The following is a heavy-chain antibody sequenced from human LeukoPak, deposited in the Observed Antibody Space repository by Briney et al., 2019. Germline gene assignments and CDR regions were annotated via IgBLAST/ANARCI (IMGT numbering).Heavy chain of an antibody. Sequence: PETLSLTCAVYGGSFSGYYWCWIRQPPGKGLEWIGEINHSGSTNYNPSLKSRVTISVDTSKNQFSLKLSSVTAADTAVYYCARGSPYDFWSGYWSFDIWGQGTMVTVSS. CDR1: GGSFSGYY. V-gene: IGHV4-34*01. CDR3: ARGSPYDFWSGYWSFDI. CDR2: INHSGST. D-gene: IGHD3-3*01. J-gene: IGHJ3*02.